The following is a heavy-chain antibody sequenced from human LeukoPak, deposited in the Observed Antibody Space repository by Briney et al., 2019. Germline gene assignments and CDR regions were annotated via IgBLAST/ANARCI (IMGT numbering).Heavy chain of an antibody. V-gene: IGHV4-4*02. CDR3: ARDQGYCSGGSCYFGLDY. CDR2: IYHSGST. D-gene: IGHD2-15*01. CDR1: GGSISSSNW. J-gene: IGHJ4*02. Sequence: SETLSLTCAVSGGSISSSNWWSWVRQPPGKGLEWIGEIYHSGSTNYNPSLKSRVTISVDKSKNQFSLKLSSVTAADTAVYYCARDQGYCSGGSCYFGLDYWGQGTLVTVSS.